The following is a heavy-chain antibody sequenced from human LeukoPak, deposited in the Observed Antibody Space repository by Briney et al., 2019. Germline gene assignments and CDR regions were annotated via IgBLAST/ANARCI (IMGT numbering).Heavy chain of an antibody. Sequence: PGGSLRLSCATSGFTFSNYGIHWVRQAPGKGLEWVAFIQYDGNKEYYGDSVKGRFTISRDNSKNSLYLQMNSLRAEDTAVYYCAELGITMIGGVWGKGTTVTISS. D-gene: IGHD3-10*02. V-gene: IGHV3-30*02. J-gene: IGHJ6*04. CDR2: IQYDGNKE. CDR1: GFTFSNYG. CDR3: AELGITMIGGV.